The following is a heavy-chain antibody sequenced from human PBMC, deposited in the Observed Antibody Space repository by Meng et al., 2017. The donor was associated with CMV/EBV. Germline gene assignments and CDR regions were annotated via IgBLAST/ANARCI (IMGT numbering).Heavy chain of an antibody. CDR3: TTESRYDFWGLGYCSGGSCYTAYFDY. J-gene: IGHJ4*02. CDR1: GFTFSNAW. Sequence: GGSLRLSCAASGFTFSNAWMSWVRQAPGKGLEWVGRIKSKTDGRTTDYAAPVKGRFTISRDDSKNTLYLQMNSLKTEDTAVYYCTTESRYDFWGLGYCSGGSCYTAYFDYWGQGTLVTVSS. D-gene: IGHD2-15*01. V-gene: IGHV3-15*01. CDR2: IKSKTDGRTT.